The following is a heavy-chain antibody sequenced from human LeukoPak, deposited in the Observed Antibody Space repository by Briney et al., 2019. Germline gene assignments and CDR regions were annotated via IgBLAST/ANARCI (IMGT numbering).Heavy chain of an antibody. J-gene: IGHJ4*02. V-gene: IGHV3-21*01. CDR3: ARGEVGATTPGFDY. Sequence: GGSLRLSCAASGFTFSSYSMNWVRQAPGKGLEWVSSISSSSSYIYYADSVKGRFTISRDNAKNSLYLQMNSLRAEDTAVYYCARGEVGATTPGFDYWGQGTLATVSS. CDR1: GFTFSSYS. D-gene: IGHD1-26*01. CDR2: ISSSSSYI.